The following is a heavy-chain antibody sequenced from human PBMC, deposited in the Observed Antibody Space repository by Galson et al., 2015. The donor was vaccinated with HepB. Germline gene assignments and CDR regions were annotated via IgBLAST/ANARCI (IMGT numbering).Heavy chain of an antibody. CDR1: GFTFSGSA. V-gene: IGHV3-73*01. Sequence: SLRLSCAASGFTFSGSAIHWVRQASGKGPEWVGRIRSKANSYATSYVPSLKGRFTISRDDSKDMAYLHMKSLKTEDTAVYYCTRLGDFSGYSSRWGQGTLVTASS. D-gene: IGHD6-19*01. J-gene: IGHJ4*02. CDR2: IRSKANSYAT. CDR3: TRLGDFSGYSSR.